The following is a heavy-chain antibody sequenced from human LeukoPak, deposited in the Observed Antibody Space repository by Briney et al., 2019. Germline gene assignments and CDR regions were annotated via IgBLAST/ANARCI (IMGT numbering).Heavy chain of an antibody. D-gene: IGHD6-6*01. CDR3: AINLLAARSFDY. CDR1: AGSISSHY. Sequence: SETLSPTCTVSAGSISSHYWGWISQPPGKGLGRVGYIYYSGSTNYNPSLKSRVTISVDTSKDQFSLKLSSVTAADTAVYYCAINLLAARSFDYWGQGTLVTVSS. J-gene: IGHJ4*02. CDR2: IYYSGST. V-gene: IGHV4-59*11.